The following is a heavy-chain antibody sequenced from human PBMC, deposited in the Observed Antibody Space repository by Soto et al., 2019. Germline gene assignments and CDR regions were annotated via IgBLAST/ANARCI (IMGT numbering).Heavy chain of an antibody. CDR1: GYTFTSYG. V-gene: IGHV1-18*01. D-gene: IGHD3-3*01. CDR3: ARVDFWSGYYSDYYYYMDV. CDR2: ISAYNGNT. J-gene: IGHJ6*03. Sequence: GASVKVSCKASGYTFTSYGISWVRQAPGQRLEWMGWISAYNGNTNYAQKLQGRVTMTTDTSTSTAYMELRSLRSDDTAVYYCARVDFWSGYYSDYYYYMDVWGKGTTVTVSS.